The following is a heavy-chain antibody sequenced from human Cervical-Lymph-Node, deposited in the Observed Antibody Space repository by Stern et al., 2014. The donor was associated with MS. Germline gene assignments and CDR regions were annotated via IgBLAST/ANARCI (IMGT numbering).Heavy chain of an antibody. J-gene: IGHJ4*02. D-gene: IGHD1-26*01. CDR3: ARDRGSHSDY. Sequence: QMQLVQSGAEVKKPGASVKVSCKASGYSFTAYFIHWVRQAPGQGLEWMGWISTDTGGANYAQRFQGRVTMTRDTSSSTAYMELSRLRSDDTAVYYCARDRGSHSDYWGQGTLVTVSS. CDR2: ISTDTGGA. V-gene: IGHV1-2*02. CDR1: GYSFTAYF.